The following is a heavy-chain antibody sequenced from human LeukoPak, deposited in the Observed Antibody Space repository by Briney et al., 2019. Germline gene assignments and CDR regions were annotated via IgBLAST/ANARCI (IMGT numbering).Heavy chain of an antibody. CDR2: ISGSGGST. D-gene: IGHD3-10*01. J-gene: IGHJ4*02. CDR1: GFTFSSYA. CDR3: AKAYGSGSYYTTPDY. V-gene: IGHV3-23*01. Sequence: GGSLRLSCAASGFTFSSYAMSWVRQAPWKGLEWVSAISGSGGSTYYADSVKGRFTISRDNSKNTLYLQMNSLRAEDTAVYYCAKAYGSGSYYTTPDYWGQGTLVTVSS.